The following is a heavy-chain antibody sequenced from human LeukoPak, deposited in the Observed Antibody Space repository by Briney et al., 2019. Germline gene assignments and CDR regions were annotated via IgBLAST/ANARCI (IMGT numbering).Heavy chain of an antibody. CDR1: GYTFTSYG. D-gene: IGHD6-19*01. J-gene: IGHJ5*02. CDR3: AREPGIAVAGNWFDP. Sequence: ASVKVSCKASGYTFTSYGISWVRQAPGQGLEWMGWISAYNGNTNYAQKLQGRVTMTTDTSTSTAYMELRSLRSDDTAVYYCAREPGIAVAGNWFDPWGQGTLATVSS. V-gene: IGHV1-18*01. CDR2: ISAYNGNT.